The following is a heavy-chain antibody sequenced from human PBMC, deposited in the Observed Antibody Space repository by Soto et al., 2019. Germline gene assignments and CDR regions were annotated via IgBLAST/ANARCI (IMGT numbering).Heavy chain of an antibody. J-gene: IGHJ4*02. V-gene: IGHV3-53*01. CDR1: GFTVSNNY. Sequence: EVQLVESGGGLIQPGGSLRLSCAVSGFTVSNNYMSWVRQAPGKGLEGVSVIYSGGYTAYGDSVKGRFTISRDNSKNTLYLQIKSLGAPATAFFFCARRPGGGGYWGQGTLVTVSS. CDR3: ARRPGGGGY. D-gene: IGHD3-10*01. CDR2: IYSGGYT.